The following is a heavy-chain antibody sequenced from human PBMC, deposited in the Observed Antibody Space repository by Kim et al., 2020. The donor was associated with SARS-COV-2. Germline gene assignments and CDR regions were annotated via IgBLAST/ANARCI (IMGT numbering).Heavy chain of an antibody. Sequence: SVKVSCKASGGTFSSYAISWVRQAPGQGLEWMGRIIPILGIANYAQKFQGRVTITADKSTSTAYMELSSLRSEDTAVYYCATTARPSIYYFDYWGQGTLVTVSS. J-gene: IGHJ4*02. V-gene: IGHV1-69*04. D-gene: IGHD6-6*01. CDR3: ATTARPSIYYFDY. CDR2: IIPILGIA. CDR1: GGTFSSYA.